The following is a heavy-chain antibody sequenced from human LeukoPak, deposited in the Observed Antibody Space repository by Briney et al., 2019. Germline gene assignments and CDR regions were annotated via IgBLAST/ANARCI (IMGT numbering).Heavy chain of an antibody. CDR1: GFIFSSHW. Sequence: GGSLRLSCAASGFIFSSHWMSWVRQAPGKGLEWVASIKPDGSAKYYMDSVKGRFTISRDNAENSLYLQMYSLRVEDTAVYYCAKGIRIVGADYYYGMDVWGQGTTVTVSS. V-gene: IGHV3-7*01. D-gene: IGHD1-26*01. CDR3: AKGIRIVGADYYYGMDV. J-gene: IGHJ6*02. CDR2: IKPDGSAK.